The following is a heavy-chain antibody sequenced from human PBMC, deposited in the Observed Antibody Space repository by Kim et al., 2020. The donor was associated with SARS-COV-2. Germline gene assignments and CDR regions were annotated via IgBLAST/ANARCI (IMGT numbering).Heavy chain of an antibody. V-gene: IGHV7-4-1*02. CDR2: ISAHTGNP. J-gene: IGHJ6*02. D-gene: IGHD3-16*02. CDR1: GCTFIDYT. Sequence: ASVKVSCKGSGCTFIDYTMNRVRQAPGQGLEWMARISAHTGNPTYAQGLTGRFVFSFDTSTSTANLQINSLKADDTAVYYCARPGGELSPGGPLYNMDVWGQGSTVTVSS. CDR3: ARPGGELSPGGPLYNMDV.